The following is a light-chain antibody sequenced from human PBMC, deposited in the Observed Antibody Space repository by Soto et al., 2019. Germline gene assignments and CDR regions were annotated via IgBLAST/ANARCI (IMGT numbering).Light chain of an antibody. V-gene: IGKV4-1*01. CDR3: QQYYSTPWT. CDR1: QSLLYSSNNKNY. Sequence: DIVMTQSPDSLAVSLGERATINCKSSQSLLYSSNNKNYLAWYQQKPGQSPKLLIYWASTRESGVPDRFSGSGSGTNFTLSISSLQAEDVAVYYCQQYYSTPWTLGQGTKVDIK. CDR2: WAS. J-gene: IGKJ1*01.